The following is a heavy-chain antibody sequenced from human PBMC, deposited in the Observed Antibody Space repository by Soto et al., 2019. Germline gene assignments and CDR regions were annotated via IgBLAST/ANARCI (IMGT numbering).Heavy chain of an antibody. CDR2: ISGSGGST. CDR3: AKEATATNLYYYGMDV. Sequence: GGSLRLSCAASEFTFRSYAMNWVRQAPGKGLEWVSVISGSGGSTYYADSVKGRFTISRDKNTLYLQMNSLRAEDTAVYYCAKEATATNLYYYGMDVWGQGTTVTVSS. V-gene: IGHV3-23*01. D-gene: IGHD4-17*01. J-gene: IGHJ6*02. CDR1: EFTFRSYA.